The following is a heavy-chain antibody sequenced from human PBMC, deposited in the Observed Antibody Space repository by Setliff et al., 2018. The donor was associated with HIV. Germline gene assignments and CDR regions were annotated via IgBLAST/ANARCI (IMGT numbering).Heavy chain of an antibody. D-gene: IGHD5-18*01. Sequence: SETLSLTCGVSGGSIGSNNWWNWVRQPPGMGLEWIGEIYHSGSTNYNPSLKSRVTISVDKSKNQFSLMLTSVTAADTAVYYCAREDGITALFDYWGQGTLVTVSS. CDR3: AREDGITALFDY. V-gene: IGHV4-4*02. J-gene: IGHJ4*02. CDR2: IYHSGST. CDR1: GGSIGSNNW.